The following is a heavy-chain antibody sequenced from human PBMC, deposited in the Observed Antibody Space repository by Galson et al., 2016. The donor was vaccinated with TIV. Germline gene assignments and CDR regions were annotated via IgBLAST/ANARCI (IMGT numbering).Heavy chain of an antibody. CDR3: ARVNWARAFDY. CDR2: FNPNSGGT. D-gene: IGHD7-27*01. Sequence: SVKVSCKASGYTFINYYLHWVRQVPGQGLEWLGWFNPNSGGTNYAQKFQGRVTMTRDTSISTAYMELSRLRSDDTAVYYCARVNWARAFDYWGQGTQVTVSS. J-gene: IGHJ4*02. V-gene: IGHV1-2*02. CDR1: GYTFINYY.